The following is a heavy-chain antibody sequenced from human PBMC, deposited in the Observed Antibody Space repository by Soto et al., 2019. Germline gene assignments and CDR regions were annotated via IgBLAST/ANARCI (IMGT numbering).Heavy chain of an antibody. J-gene: IGHJ6*02. CDR3: AKDNIPLDFWSGPDGMDV. Sequence: QVQLVESGGGVVQPGRSLRLSCAASGFTFSSYGMHWVRQAPGKGLEWVAVISYDGSNKYYADSVKGRFTISRDNSKNTLYLQMNSLRAEDTAVYYCAKDNIPLDFWSGPDGMDVWGQGTTVTVSS. CDR2: ISYDGSNK. CDR1: GFTFSSYG. D-gene: IGHD3-3*01. V-gene: IGHV3-30*18.